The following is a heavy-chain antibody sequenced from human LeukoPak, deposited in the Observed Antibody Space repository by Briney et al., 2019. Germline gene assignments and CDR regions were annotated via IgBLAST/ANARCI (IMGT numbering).Heavy chain of an antibody. Sequence: GESLQISCKGSGSSFTSYWIGWVRQMPGKGLEWMGIIYAGDSDTRYSPSFQGQVTFSVDTSISTAYLQWNSLKASDTAMYYCARRGAGGGWSYWGQGTLVTVSS. J-gene: IGHJ4*02. CDR2: IYAGDSDT. CDR3: ARRGAGGGWSY. D-gene: IGHD6-19*01. CDR1: GSSFTSYW. V-gene: IGHV5-51*01.